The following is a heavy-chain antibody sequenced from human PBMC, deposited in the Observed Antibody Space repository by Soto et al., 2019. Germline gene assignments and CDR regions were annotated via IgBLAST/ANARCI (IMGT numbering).Heavy chain of an antibody. D-gene: IGHD6-13*01. V-gene: IGHV1-46*01. CDR2: INPSGGST. CDR1: GYTFTSYY. J-gene: IGHJ4*02. Sequence: ASVKVSCKASGYTFTSYYMHWVRQAPGQGLEWMGIINPSGGSTSYAQKFQGRVTMTRDTSTSTVYMELSSLRSEDTAVYYCASPRAVEYSSSWYPALDYWGQGTLVTVSS. CDR3: ASPRAVEYSSSWYPALDY.